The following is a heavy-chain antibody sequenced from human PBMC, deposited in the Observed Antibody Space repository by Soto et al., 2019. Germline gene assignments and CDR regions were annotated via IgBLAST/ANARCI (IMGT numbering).Heavy chain of an antibody. CDR2: IYYSGST. Sequence: SETLSRTCTVSGGSISSGGYYWSWIRQHPGKGLEWIGYIYYSGSTYYNPSLKSRVTISVDTSKNQFSLKLSSVTAADTAVYYCARVRSYGAYYFDYWGQGTLVTVSS. D-gene: IGHD5-18*01. J-gene: IGHJ4*02. CDR3: ARVRSYGAYYFDY. CDR1: GGSISSGGYY. V-gene: IGHV4-31*03.